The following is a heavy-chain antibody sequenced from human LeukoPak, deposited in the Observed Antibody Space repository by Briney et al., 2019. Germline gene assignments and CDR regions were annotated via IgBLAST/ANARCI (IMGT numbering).Heavy chain of an antibody. Sequence: GGSLRLSCAASGFTFSSYSMNWVRQAPGKGLEWVSYISSSSSTIYYADSVKGRFTISRDNAKNSLYLQMNSLRAEDTAVYYCARVKLYASFAYWGQGTLVTVSS. V-gene: IGHV3-48*04. J-gene: IGHJ4*02. D-gene: IGHD2-8*01. CDR1: GFTFSSYS. CDR3: ARVKLYASFAY. CDR2: ISSSSSTI.